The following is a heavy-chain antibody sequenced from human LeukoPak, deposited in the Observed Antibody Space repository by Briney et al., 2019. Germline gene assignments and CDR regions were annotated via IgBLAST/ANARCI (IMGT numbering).Heavy chain of an antibody. J-gene: IGHJ6*04. CDR2: ISYDGSNK. CDR3: AREEPYCSSTSCYLGYGMDV. Sequence: PGRSLRLSCAASGFTFSSYAMHWVRQAPGKGLEWVAVISYDGSNKYCADSVKGRFTISRDNSKNTLYLQMNSLRAEDTAVYYCAREEPYCSSTSCYLGYGMDVWGKGTTVTVCS. D-gene: IGHD2-2*01. CDR1: GFTFSSYA. V-gene: IGHV3-30*04.